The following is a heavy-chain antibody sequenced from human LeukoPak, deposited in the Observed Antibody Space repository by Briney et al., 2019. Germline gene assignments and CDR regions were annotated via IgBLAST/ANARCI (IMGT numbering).Heavy chain of an antibody. CDR2: ISYRGST. D-gene: IGHD6-13*01. J-gene: IGHJ6*02. Sequence: SETLSLTCTVSGDSISSSNYYWGWIRQPPGRGLEWIGSISYRGSTYYNPSLRSRVTISVDTSKNQFSLRLSSATAADTAVYYCARDSPPDWEQQLVLNYYYGMDVWGQGTTVTVSS. CDR3: ARDSPPDWEQQLVLNYYYGMDV. V-gene: IGHV4-39*07. CDR1: GDSISSSNYY.